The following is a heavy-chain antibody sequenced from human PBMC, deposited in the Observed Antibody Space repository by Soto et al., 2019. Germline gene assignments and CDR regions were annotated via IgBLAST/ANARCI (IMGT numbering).Heavy chain of an antibody. Sequence: ASVKVSCKASGYTFTGYYIHWVRQATGQGLEWMGWINPNSGGTNYAQKFQGWVTMTRDTSISTAYMELSRLRSDDTAVYYCAREEDLYYYDSSGYYRNWFDLWGQGTLVTVSS. J-gene: IGHJ5*02. CDR2: INPNSGGT. V-gene: IGHV1-2*04. D-gene: IGHD3-22*01. CDR3: AREEDLYYYDSSGYYRNWFDL. CDR1: GYTFTGYY.